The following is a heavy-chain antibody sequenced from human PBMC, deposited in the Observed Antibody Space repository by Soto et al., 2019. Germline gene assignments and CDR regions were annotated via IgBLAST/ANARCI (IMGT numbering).Heavy chain of an antibody. D-gene: IGHD3-16*01. V-gene: IGHV4-4*02. CDR2: IYHSGST. CDR1: GGSISSSNW. J-gene: IGHJ4*02. Sequence: SETLSLTCDVSGGSISSSNWWSWVRQPPGKGLEWIGEIYHSGSTNYNPSLKSRVTISVDKSKNQFSLNLSAVTAADTAVYYCARYNAYSRWVFDYWGQGTLVTVSS. CDR3: ARYNAYSRWVFDY.